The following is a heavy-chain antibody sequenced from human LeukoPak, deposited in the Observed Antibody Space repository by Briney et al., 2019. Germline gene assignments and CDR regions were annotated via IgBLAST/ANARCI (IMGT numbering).Heavy chain of an antibody. V-gene: IGHV5-51*01. CDR2: IYPGDSDT. CDR3: ARRSGWYVSDY. CDR1: GYSFTNYW. D-gene: IGHD6-19*01. J-gene: IGHJ4*02. Sequence: LGESLKISCKGSGYSFTNYWIGWVRPMPGKGLEWMGIIYPGDSDTRYSPSFQGQVTISADKSLSTAYLQWSSLKASDTAMYYCARRSGWYVSDYWGQGTLVTVSS.